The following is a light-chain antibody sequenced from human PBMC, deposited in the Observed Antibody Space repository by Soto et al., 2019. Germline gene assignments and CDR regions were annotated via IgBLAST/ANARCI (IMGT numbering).Light chain of an antibody. J-gene: IGKJ2*01. CDR1: QSVSSY. Sequence: DIVMTQSPATLSVSPGDRATISCRASQSVSSYLAWYQQKPGQAPRLLIYGASTRATGIPARFSGSGSGTDFTLTISSLQSEDFAAYYCQQYNNSPYTFGQGTKLEIK. CDR3: QQYNNSPYT. V-gene: IGKV3-15*01. CDR2: GAS.